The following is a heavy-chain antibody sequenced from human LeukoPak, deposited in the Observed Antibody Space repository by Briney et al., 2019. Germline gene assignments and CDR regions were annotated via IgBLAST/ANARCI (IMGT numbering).Heavy chain of an antibody. CDR2: IKQDGSEK. J-gene: IGHJ4*02. V-gene: IGHV3-7*04. D-gene: IGHD6-19*01. CDR1: GFTFSSYW. CDR3: ARGPLAVAGLLPDDY. Sequence: GGSLRLSCAASGFTFSSYWMSWVRQAPGKGLEWVANIKQDGSEKYYVDSVKGRFTISRDNAENSLYLQMNSLRAEDTAVYYCARGPLAVAGLLPDDYWGQGTLVTVSS.